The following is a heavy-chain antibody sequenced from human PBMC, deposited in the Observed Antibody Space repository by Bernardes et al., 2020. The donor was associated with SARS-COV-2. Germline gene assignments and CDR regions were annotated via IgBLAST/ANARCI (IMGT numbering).Heavy chain of an antibody. V-gene: IGHV1-2*02. Sequence: ASMKVSCKASGYTFTSSYMHWVRQAPGQGLEWMGWINPNSGGTNYAQKFQGRVTMTRDTSISTGYMELNRLRSDDTAVYYCAREAELLSWGQGTLVTVSS. D-gene: IGHD2-21*01. CDR3: AREAELLS. CDR2: INPNSGGT. CDR1: GYTFTSSY. J-gene: IGHJ5*02.